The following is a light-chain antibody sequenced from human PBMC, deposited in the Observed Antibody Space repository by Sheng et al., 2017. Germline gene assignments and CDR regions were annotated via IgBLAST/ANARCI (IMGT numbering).Light chain of an antibody. CDR1: QGVSSD. J-gene: IGKJ2*01. CDR3: QQFNTFPHT. CDR2: AAS. V-gene: IGKV1-13*02. Sequence: AIQLTQSPPSLSASVGARVTITCRASQGVSSDFAWYQQKPGKPPKLLIYAASSLESGVPSRFSGSGSGTHFTLTITSLQPEDLATYYCQQFNTFPHTFGQGTKL.